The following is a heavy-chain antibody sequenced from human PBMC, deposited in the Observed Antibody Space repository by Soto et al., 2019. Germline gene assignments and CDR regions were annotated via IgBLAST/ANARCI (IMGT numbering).Heavy chain of an antibody. J-gene: IGHJ5*02. V-gene: IGHV2-26*01. CDR2: IDSSGEK. CDR3: ARRHLAVAVSPWFDP. Sequence: QVTLKESGPVLVKPTETLTLRCTVSGLSITDSEMGVSWIRQPPGQPLEWLAHIDSSGEKSYRTFLKSRLAISKDTSKSQIVRTMTNMDSADTATYYCARRHLAVAVSPWFDPWGQGIPVTVSS. CDR1: GLSITDSEMG. D-gene: IGHD6-19*01.